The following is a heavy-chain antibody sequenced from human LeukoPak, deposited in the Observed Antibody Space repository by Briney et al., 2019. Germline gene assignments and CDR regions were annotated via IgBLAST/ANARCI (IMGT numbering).Heavy chain of an antibody. CDR3: ARGQHRVTYSDDAFDI. CDR1: GFTFSSYA. J-gene: IGHJ3*02. Sequence: GGTLRLSCVASGFTFSSYAMHWVRQAPGKGLQWVAVISYAGNNKYYADSVKGRFTLSRDNSKNTLYLQMNSLRAEDTAVYYCARGQHRVTYSDDAFDIWGQGTMVTVSS. V-gene: IGHV3-30*04. CDR2: ISYAGNNK. D-gene: IGHD4-11*01.